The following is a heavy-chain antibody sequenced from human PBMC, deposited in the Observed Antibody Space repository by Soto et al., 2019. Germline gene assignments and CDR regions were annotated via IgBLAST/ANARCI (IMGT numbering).Heavy chain of an antibody. CDR3: ASPPSTGFRVFYI. V-gene: IGHV5-51*01. CDR2: IYPGDSDT. D-gene: IGHD4-4*01. J-gene: IGHJ3*02. CDR1: GYSFTSYW. Sequence: GESLKISCKGSGYSFTSYWIGWARQMPGKGLEWMGIIYPGDSDTNYSPSFQGHVTISADKSISTAYLQWSSLRASDTAMYYCASPPSTGFRVFYIWGQGTMVTVSS.